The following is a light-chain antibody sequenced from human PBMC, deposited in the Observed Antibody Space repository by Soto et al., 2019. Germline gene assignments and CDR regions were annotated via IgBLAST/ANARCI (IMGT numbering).Light chain of an antibody. Sequence: EIVLTQSPGTLSLSPGERATLSCRASQSVGRNYLAWYQQKPGQAPRLLIYDASSRATGIPDSFSGSGSGTDFTLTIRRLEPEDFAVYYCHQYAASPLTFGQGTKVEIK. CDR2: DAS. V-gene: IGKV3-20*01. J-gene: IGKJ1*01. CDR3: HQYAASPLT. CDR1: QSVGRNY.